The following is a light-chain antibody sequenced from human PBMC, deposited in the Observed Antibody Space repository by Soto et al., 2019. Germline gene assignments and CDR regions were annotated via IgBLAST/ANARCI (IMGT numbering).Light chain of an antibody. CDR1: SGDIGGYNY. Sequence: QSALTQPASVSGSPGQSITISCTGTSGDIGGYNYVSWYQQHPGKAPKLLISEVTNRPSGVSNRFFGSKSGNTASLTISGLQAEDEADYYCSSYTTNITPVVFGGGTKVTVL. J-gene: IGLJ2*01. V-gene: IGLV2-14*01. CDR2: EVT. CDR3: SSYTTNITPVV.